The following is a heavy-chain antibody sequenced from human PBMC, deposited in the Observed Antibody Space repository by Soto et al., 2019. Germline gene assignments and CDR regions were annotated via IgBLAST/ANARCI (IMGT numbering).Heavy chain of an antibody. CDR2: INSDGSHT. CDR1: GFTFNTYG. CDR3: LSDPPYPMVLLPAGKLFDQ. J-gene: IGHJ5*02. D-gene: IGHD1-26*01. V-gene: IGHV3-74*01. Sequence: AGGSLRLSGEGYGFTFNTYGMHWVRHAPGKGLMWVSRINSDGSHTDYADSVKGRFTISRDNAKNTVYLQMKVLRTEDSAVYYCLSDPPYPMVLLPAGKLFDQWSQGALVTV.